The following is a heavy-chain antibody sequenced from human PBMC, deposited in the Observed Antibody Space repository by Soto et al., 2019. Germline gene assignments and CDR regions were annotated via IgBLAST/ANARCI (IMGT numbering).Heavy chain of an antibody. J-gene: IGHJ4*02. CDR2: IYFTGST. V-gene: IGHV4-59*08. CDR1: GGSISSYY. Sequence: PSETLSLTCTVSGGSISSYYWNWIRQPPGKGLEWIGYIYFTGSTNYNPSLKSRVTISVDTSKTQFSLELTSVTAADTAVYYCARLRPAAILPKKQQLTYYFDYWGQGTLVTVSS. D-gene: IGHD2-2*01. CDR3: ARLRPAAILPKKQQLTYYFDY.